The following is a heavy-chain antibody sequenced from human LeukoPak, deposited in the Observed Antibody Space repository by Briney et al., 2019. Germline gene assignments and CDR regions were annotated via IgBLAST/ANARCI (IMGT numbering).Heavy chain of an antibody. J-gene: IGHJ4*02. V-gene: IGHV3-9*01. CDR3: AKDKGRGYSYLDY. CDR2: ITWNSGSI. D-gene: IGHD5-18*01. Sequence: PGRSLRLSYAASGFTFDDYAIHWVRQAPGKGLEWVSGITWNSGSIVYADSVKGRFTISRDNAKKSLYLQMNSLRAEDTALYYCAKDKGRGYSYLDYCGQGTLVTVSS. CDR1: GFTFDDYA.